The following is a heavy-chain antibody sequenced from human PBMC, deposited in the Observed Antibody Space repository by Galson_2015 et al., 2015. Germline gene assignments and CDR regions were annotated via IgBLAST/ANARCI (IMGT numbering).Heavy chain of an antibody. CDR3: ARDRFGDYAAFDY. CDR2: IHSDGSST. Sequence: SLRLSCAASGLAFSSYWMHWVRQAPGKGLVWVSRIHSDGSSTSYADSVKGRFTISRDNAKKTLYLQMNSLRAEDLAMYYCARDRFGDYAAFDYRGQGTLVTVSS. CDR1: GLAFSSYW. D-gene: IGHD4-17*01. V-gene: IGHV3-74*01. J-gene: IGHJ4*02.